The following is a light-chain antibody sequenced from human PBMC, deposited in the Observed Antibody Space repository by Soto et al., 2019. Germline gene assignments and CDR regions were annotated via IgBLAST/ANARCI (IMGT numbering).Light chain of an antibody. V-gene: IGKV1-39*01. CDR2: AAS. J-gene: IGKJ2*01. CDR3: QQYNSYPYT. Sequence: DIQMIQSPSSLSASVGDRVTSSCLASQSISSYLNWYQQKPGKAPKLLIYAASSLESGVPLRFGGSGSGTDFKLTISSLQPDDFATYYCQQYNSYPYTFGQGTKVDI. CDR1: QSISSY.